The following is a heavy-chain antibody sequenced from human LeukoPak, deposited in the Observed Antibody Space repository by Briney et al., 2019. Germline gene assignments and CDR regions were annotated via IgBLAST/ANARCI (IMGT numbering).Heavy chain of an antibody. D-gene: IGHD3-22*01. Sequence: GGSLRLSCAASGFTFNHYWMTWVRQAPERGLEWVANIKQDGSEKYYVDSVKGRFTVSRDNAKNSVYLQMNSLRAEDTAVYYCARGLGYYDSSGYYPLQHWGQGTLVTVSS. CDR1: GFTFNHYW. CDR3: ARGLGYYDSSGYYPLQH. J-gene: IGHJ1*01. CDR2: IKQDGSEK. V-gene: IGHV3-7*01.